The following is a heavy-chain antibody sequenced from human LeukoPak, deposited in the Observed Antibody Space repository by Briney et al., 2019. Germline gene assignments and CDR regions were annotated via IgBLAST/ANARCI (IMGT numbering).Heavy chain of an antibody. V-gene: IGHV1-2*02. CDR1: GYTFTGYH. D-gene: IGHD2-15*01. Sequence: ASGKVSCKASGYTFTGYHMHWVRQAPGQGLEWMGWINPNSGGTNYAQKFQGRVTMTRDTSISTAYMELSRLRSDDTAVYYCARGYCSGGSCYSSSGYFQHWGQGTLVTVSS. J-gene: IGHJ1*01. CDR2: INPNSGGT. CDR3: ARGYCSGGSCYSSSGYFQH.